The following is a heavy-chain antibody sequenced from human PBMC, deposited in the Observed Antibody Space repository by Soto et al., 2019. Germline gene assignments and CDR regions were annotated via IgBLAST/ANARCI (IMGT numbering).Heavy chain of an antibody. CDR1: GFTVSNNY. D-gene: IGHD3-10*01. Sequence: EVQLVESGGGLIQPGGSLRLSCAVSGFTVSNNYMSWVRQAPGKGLEGVSVIYSGGYTAYGDSVKGRFTISRDNSKNTLYFKMNGLGAAAPAVFSGAAPPGGGGYWGQGTLVTVSS. CDR2: IYSGGYT. J-gene: IGHJ4*02. V-gene: IGHV3-53*01. CDR3: AAPPGGGGY.